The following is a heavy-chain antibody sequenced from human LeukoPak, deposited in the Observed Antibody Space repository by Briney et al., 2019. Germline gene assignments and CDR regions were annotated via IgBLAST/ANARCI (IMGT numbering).Heavy chain of an antibody. CDR2: INGDGSST. D-gene: IGHD6-13*01. CDR1: GFTFSNFW. J-gene: IGHJ4*02. V-gene: IGHV3-74*01. CDR3: ASGSDIAAAVKIYGSEF. Sequence: GALRLSCEASGFTFSNFWMHWVRQVPGKGLLWVSRINGDGSSTTYADPVKGRFTISRDNAKNTLYLQMNSLRVEDTAVYYCASGSDIAAAVKIYGSEFWGQGTLVTVSS.